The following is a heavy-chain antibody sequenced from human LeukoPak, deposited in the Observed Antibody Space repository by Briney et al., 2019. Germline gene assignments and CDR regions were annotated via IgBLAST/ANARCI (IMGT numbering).Heavy chain of an antibody. J-gene: IGHJ2*01. D-gene: IGHD2-8*01. CDR2: IRYDGSNK. CDR1: GFTFSSYG. V-gene: IGHV3-30*02. Sequence: PGGSLRLSCAASGFTFSSYGMHWVRQAPGKGLEWVAFIRYDGSNKYYADSVKGRFTISRDNSKNTLYLQMNSLRAEDTAVYYCVKDRFEGVTDSEWYFDLWGRGTLVTVSS. CDR3: VKDRFEGVTDSEWYFDL.